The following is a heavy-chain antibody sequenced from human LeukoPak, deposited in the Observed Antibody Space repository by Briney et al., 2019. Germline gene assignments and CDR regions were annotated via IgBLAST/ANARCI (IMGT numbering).Heavy chain of an antibody. V-gene: IGHV1-69*13. D-gene: IGHD3-16*01. CDR3: ARGRGSLNWFDP. Sequence: ASVKVSCKASGGTFSSYAISWVRQAPGQGLEWMGGIIPIFGTANYAQKFQGRVTITADESTSTAYMELSSLRSEDTAVYYCARGRGSLNWFDPWGQGTLVTVSS. CDR2: IIPIFGTA. CDR1: GGTFSSYA. J-gene: IGHJ5*02.